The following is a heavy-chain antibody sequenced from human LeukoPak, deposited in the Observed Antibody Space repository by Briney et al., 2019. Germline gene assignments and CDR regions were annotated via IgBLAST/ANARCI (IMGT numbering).Heavy chain of an antibody. CDR3: ARAQFLTGYQN. Sequence: GGSLRLSCAASGFTFSSYSMNWVRQAPGKGLEWVSSISSSGSTIYYADSVKGRFTISRDNAKNSLYLQMNSLRAEDTAVYYCARAQFLTGYQNWGQGTLVTVSS. D-gene: IGHD3-9*01. V-gene: IGHV3-48*04. CDR1: GFTFSSYS. CDR2: ISSSGSTI. J-gene: IGHJ4*02.